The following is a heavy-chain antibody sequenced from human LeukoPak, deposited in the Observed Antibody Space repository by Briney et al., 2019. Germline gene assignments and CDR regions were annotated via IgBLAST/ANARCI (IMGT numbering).Heavy chain of an antibody. J-gene: IGHJ4*02. V-gene: IGHV3-23*01. CDR1: GFTFSSYA. CDR3: AKDSIVRGYSYGLDY. Sequence: PGGSLRLSCAASGFTFSSYAMSWVRQAPGKGLEWVSAISGSGGSTYYADSVKGRFTISRDNSKNTLYLQMNSLRAEDTAVYYCAKDSIVRGYSYGLDYWGQGTLVTVSS. CDR2: ISGSGGST. D-gene: IGHD5-18*01.